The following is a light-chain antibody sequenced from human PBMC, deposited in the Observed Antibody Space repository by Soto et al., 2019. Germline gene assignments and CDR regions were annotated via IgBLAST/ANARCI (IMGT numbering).Light chain of an antibody. CDR2: EVS. J-gene: IGLJ2*01. CDR1: SNDVGIYKY. Sequence: QSALAQPASVSGSPGQSVTISCTGTSNDVGIYKYVSWYQQHPGKAPKLLIYEVSYRPSGVSNRFSGSKSGNTASLTISGLQAEDEADYYCTSYTTTKTLAFGGGTKVTVL. V-gene: IGLV2-14*01. CDR3: TSYTTTKTLA.